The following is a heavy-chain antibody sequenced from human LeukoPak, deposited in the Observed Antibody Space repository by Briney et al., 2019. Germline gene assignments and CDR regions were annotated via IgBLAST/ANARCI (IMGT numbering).Heavy chain of an antibody. CDR1: GFTFSSYS. J-gene: IGHJ6*02. V-gene: IGHV3-21*01. CDR2: ISSSSSYI. CDR3: ARVGYYESSGYYSRPTYYYFGMDV. Sequence: GGSLRLSCAASGFTFSSYSMNWVRQAPGKGLEWVSSISSSSSYIYYADSVKGRFTISRDNAKNSLYLQMNSLRDEDTAVYYCARVGYYESSGYYSRPTYYYFGMDVWGQGTTVIVSS. D-gene: IGHD3-22*01.